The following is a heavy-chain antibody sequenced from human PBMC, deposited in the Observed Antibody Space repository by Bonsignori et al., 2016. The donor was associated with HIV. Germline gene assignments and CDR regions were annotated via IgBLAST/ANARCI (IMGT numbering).Heavy chain of an antibody. V-gene: IGHV3-74*01. CDR2: TNEDGSRT. J-gene: IGHJ4*03. Sequence: EVQMEESGGGLVQPGGSVRLSCAASGFTFSYYWMHWVRQAPGKGLVWVSRTNEDGSRTDYADSVKGRFTISRDNSKNTLYLEMTSLTAEDTAVYYCGRDLSGRDDYWGRGNRWSPSPQ. D-gene: IGHD1-14*01. CDR3: GRDLSGRDDY. CDR1: GFTFSYYW.